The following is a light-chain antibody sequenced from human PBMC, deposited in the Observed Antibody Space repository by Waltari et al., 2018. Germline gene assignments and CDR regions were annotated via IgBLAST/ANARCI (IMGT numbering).Light chain of an antibody. V-gene: IGKV2-28*01. J-gene: IGKJ2*01. CDR2: LGS. CDR3: MQALQTPYT. Sequence: DIAMTQPPLSLPVTPGEPASISCRSSQILLYSNGHNSLDWYLQMPGQSPHLLIYLGSNRASGVPDRFSGSGSGTDFTLKISRVEAEDVGIYYCMQALQTPYTFGQGTKLEIK. CDR1: QILLYSNGHNS.